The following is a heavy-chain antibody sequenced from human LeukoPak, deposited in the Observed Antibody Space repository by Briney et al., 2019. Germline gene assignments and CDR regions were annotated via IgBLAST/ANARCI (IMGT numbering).Heavy chain of an antibody. CDR3: ARRVDTAMATMYYFDY. D-gene: IGHD5-18*01. V-gene: IGHV5-51*01. CDR1: GYSFTSYW. CDR2: IYPGDSDT. J-gene: IGHJ4*02. Sequence: GESLKISCKGSGYSFTSYWIGWVRQMPGKGLEWVGIIYPGDSDTRYSPSFQGQVTISADKSISTAYLQWSSLKASDTAMYYCARRVDTAMATMYYFDYWGQGTLVTVSS.